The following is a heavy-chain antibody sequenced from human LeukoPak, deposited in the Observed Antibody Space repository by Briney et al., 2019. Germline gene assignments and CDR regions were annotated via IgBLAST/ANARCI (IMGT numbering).Heavy chain of an antibody. V-gene: IGHV1-18*04. Sequence: ASVKVSCKASGYTFTSYGISWVRQAPGQGLEWMGWISAYNGNTNYAQKFQGRVTVTTDTSTTTAYMELRNLTSDDTAVYYCARDKSSSWFSNGYWGQGTLVIVSS. CDR2: ISAYNGNT. D-gene: IGHD6-13*01. J-gene: IGHJ4*02. CDR1: GYTFTSYG. CDR3: ARDKSSSWFSNGY.